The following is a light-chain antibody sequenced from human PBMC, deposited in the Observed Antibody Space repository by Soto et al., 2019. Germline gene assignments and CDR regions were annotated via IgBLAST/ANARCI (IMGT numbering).Light chain of an antibody. CDR2: GAS. V-gene: IGKV3-20*01. Sequence: EIVLTQSPGTLSLSSGERATLSCRASQSVSSSYLAWYQHKPGQAPRLLIYGASSRATGIPDRFSGSGSGIDFTLTISRLEPEDFAVYYCQQYGSSPDTFGQGTRLEIK. J-gene: IGKJ5*01. CDR1: QSVSSSY. CDR3: QQYGSSPDT.